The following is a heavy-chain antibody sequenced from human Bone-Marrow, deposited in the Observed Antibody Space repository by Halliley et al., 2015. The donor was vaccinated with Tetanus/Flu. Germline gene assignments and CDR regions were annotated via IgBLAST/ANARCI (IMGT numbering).Heavy chain of an antibody. CDR3: AKDRTLGSPYSDGYSSYYFDY. J-gene: IGHJ4*02. V-gene: IGHV3-30*02. CDR2: NNK. Sequence: NNKYYADSVKGRFTISRDNSKNTLDVQLSSLRADDTAVYYCAKDRTLGSPYSDGYSSYYFDYWGQGTLVTVSS. D-gene: IGHD5-18*01.